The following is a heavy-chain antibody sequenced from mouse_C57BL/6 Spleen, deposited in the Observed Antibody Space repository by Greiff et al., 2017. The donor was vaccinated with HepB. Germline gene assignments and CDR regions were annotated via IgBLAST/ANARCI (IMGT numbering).Heavy chain of an antibody. CDR1: GYTFTDHT. CDR2: IYPRDGST. J-gene: IGHJ2*01. Sequence: VKLVESDAELVKPGASVKISCKVSGYTFTDHTIHWLKQRPEQGLEWIGYIYPRDGSTKYNEKFKGKATLTADKSSSTAYMQLNSLTSEDSAVYFCAREGIYYGSSLFDDWGKGTTRTVAS. V-gene: IGHV1-78*01. CDR3: AREGIYYGSSLFDD. D-gene: IGHD1-1*01.